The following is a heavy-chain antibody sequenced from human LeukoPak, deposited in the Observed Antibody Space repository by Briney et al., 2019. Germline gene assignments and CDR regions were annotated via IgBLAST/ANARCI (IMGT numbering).Heavy chain of an antibody. Sequence: GRSLRLSCAASGFTFTAYLVHWLRQAPGKGLEGVAVMSFDGNAIFYADSVKGRFTISRDNSKNTLYLQMNSLRAEDTALYYCVREGEHYDHSASFDYWGQGTLVTVSS. CDR3: VREGEHYDHSASFDY. CDR1: GFTFTAYL. V-gene: IGHV3-30-3*01. D-gene: IGHD3-16*01. CDR2: MSFDGNAI. J-gene: IGHJ4*02.